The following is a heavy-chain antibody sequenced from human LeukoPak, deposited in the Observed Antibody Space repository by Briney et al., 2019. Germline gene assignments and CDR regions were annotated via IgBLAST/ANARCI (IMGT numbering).Heavy chain of an antibody. V-gene: IGHV3-30-3*01. CDR2: ISYDGSNK. CDR3: ARSLYDYVWVTDFDY. J-gene: IGHJ4*02. CDR1: GFTFSSYA. Sequence: PGRSLRLSCAASGFTFSSYAMHWVRQAPGMGLEWVAVISYDGSNKYYADSVKGRFTISRDNSKNTLYLQMNSLRAEDTAVYYCARSLYDYVWVTDFDYWGQGTLVTASS. D-gene: IGHD3-16*01.